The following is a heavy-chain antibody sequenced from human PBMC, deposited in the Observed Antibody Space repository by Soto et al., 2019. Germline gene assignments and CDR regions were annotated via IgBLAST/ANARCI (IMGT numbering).Heavy chain of an antibody. CDR1: GGTFSSYA. CDR2: IIPIFGTA. V-gene: IGHV1-69*01. Sequence: QVQLVQSGAEVKKPGSSVKVSCKASGGTFSSYAISWVRQAPGQGLERMGGIIPIFGTANYAQKFQGRVTITADESTSTAYMELSSLRSEDTAVYYCARDRGIAAPPSPHPGWGQFDYWGQGTLVTVSS. CDR3: ARDRGIAAPPSPHPGWGQFDY. D-gene: IGHD6-6*01. J-gene: IGHJ4*02.